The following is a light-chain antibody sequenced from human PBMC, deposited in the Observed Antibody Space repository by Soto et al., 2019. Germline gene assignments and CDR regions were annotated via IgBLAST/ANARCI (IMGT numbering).Light chain of an antibody. J-gene: IGLJ1*01. Sequence: QSVLTQPRSVSGSPGQSVTMSCTGTSSDVGGYKYVSWYQQKPGKAPKLIIYGVSRWPSGVPNRFSGSKSGNRASLTISRLQAEDEGDYYCCSYAGGPEVFGTGTKVT. V-gene: IGLV2-11*01. CDR1: SSDVGGYKY. CDR3: CSYAGGPEV. CDR2: GVS.